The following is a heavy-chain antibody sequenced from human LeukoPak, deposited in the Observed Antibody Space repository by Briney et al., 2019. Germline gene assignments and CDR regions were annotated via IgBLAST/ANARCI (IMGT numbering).Heavy chain of an antibody. D-gene: IGHD6-13*01. Sequence: SETLSLTCTVSGGSISSGDYYWSWIRQPPGKGLEWIGYIYYSGSTYYNPSLKSRVTISVDTSKNQFSLKLSSVTAADTAVYYCARIAAAGAWPFDYWGQGTLVTASS. J-gene: IGHJ4*02. CDR3: ARIAAAGAWPFDY. CDR1: GGSISSGDYY. CDR2: IYYSGST. V-gene: IGHV4-30-4*01.